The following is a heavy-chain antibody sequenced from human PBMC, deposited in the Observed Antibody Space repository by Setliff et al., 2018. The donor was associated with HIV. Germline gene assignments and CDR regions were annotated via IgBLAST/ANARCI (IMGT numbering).Heavy chain of an antibody. CDR3: ALFYYDSSGSNYDY. Sequence: SETLSLTCAVYGGSFSGYYWGWIRQPPGKGLEWIGEINHSGSTNYNPSLKSRVTISVDTSKNQFSLKLSSVTAADTAVYYCALFYYDSSGSNYDYWGQGTLVTVSS. CDR1: GGSFSGYY. D-gene: IGHD3-22*01. V-gene: IGHV4-34*01. J-gene: IGHJ4*02. CDR2: INHSGST.